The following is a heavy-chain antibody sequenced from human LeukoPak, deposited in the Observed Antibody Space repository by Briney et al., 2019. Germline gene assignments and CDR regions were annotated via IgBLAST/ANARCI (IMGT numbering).Heavy chain of an antibody. J-gene: IGHJ3*01. CDR3: ARGEFEEVGYSYGQV. D-gene: IGHD5-18*01. CDR2: INLSSGST. Sequence: ASVKLSCKASGYTFTPSYIHWVRQAPGQGLEWMGVINLSSGSTYYAQKFQGRVTMTTDTSTTTIYMDLYSLRSEDTAVYYCARGEFEEVGYSYGQVWGQGTAVTVSS. CDR1: GYTFTPSY. V-gene: IGHV1-46*01.